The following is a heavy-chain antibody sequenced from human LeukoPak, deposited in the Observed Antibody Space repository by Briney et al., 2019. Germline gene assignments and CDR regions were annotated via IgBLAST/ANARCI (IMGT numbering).Heavy chain of an antibody. J-gene: IGHJ4*02. D-gene: IGHD4-17*01. Sequence: PGGSLRLSCAASGFTFSTYWMHWVRQPLGKGLMWVSRINPDGSTTNYADSVKGRFTISRDNAKNTLYLQMSSLTVEDTAVYYCVRIATVTTPDYWGQGTLVTVSS. V-gene: IGHV3-74*01. CDR2: INPDGSTT. CDR1: GFTFSTYW. CDR3: VRIATVTTPDY.